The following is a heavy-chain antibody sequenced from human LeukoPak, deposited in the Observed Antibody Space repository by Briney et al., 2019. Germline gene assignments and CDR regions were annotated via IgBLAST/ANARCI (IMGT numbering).Heavy chain of an antibody. J-gene: IGHJ4*02. CDR1: GYTFTGYY. Sequence: ASVKVSCKASGYTFTGYYMHWVRQAPGQGLEWMGRINPNSGGTNYAQKFKGRVTMTIDTSTSTVYMELRSLRSDDTAVYYCARGGADLDYWGQGTLVTVSS. CDR3: ARGGADLDY. D-gene: IGHD4/OR15-4a*01. V-gene: IGHV1-2*06. CDR2: INPNSGGT.